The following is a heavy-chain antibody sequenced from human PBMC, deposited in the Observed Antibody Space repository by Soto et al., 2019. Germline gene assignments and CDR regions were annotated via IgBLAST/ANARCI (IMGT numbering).Heavy chain of an antibody. CDR1: GGSISSYY. V-gene: IGHV4-59*01. J-gene: IGHJ4*02. CDR2: IYYSGST. Sequence: SETLSLTCTVSGGSISSYYWSWIRQPPGKGLEWIGYIYYSGSTNYNPSLKSRVTISVGTSKNQFSLKLSSVTAADTAVYYCARGPAGMATIRGNFDYWGQGTLVTVSS. CDR3: ARGPAGMATIRGNFDY. D-gene: IGHD5-12*01.